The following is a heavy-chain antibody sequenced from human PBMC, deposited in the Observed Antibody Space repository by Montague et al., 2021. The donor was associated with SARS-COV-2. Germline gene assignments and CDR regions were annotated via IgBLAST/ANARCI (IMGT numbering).Heavy chain of an antibody. J-gene: IGHJ3*02. CDR1: GGSISSGGYY. V-gene: IGHV4-31*03. D-gene: IGHD3-22*01. CDR2: IYDSRST. Sequence: TLSLTCTVYGGSISSGGYYWSWLRQRPGKGLVWDGYIYDSRSTYYNPSLKSRVTISVDTSKNQFSLKLSSVTAADTAVYYCARAATITMIVVVIDAFDIWGQGTMVTVSS. CDR3: ARAATITMIVVVIDAFDI.